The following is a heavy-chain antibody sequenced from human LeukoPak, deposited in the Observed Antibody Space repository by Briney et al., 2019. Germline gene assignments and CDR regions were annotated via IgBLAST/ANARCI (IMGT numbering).Heavy chain of an antibody. V-gene: IGHV3-74*01. D-gene: IGHD6-13*01. CDR2: INTDGSST. CDR3: AKPMYSSNTPGDY. CDR1: GFTFSSYW. J-gene: IGHJ4*02. Sequence: GGSLRLSCAASGFTFSSYWMHWVRQAPGKGLVWVSRINTDGSSTSYADSVKGRFTISRDNAKNTLYLQMNSLRAEDTAVYYCAKPMYSSNTPGDYWGQGTLVTVSS.